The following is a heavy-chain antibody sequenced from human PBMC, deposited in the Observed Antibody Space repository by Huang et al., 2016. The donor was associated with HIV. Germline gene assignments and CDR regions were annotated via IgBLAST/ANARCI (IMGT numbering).Heavy chain of an antibody. Sequence: QVQLVESGGGVVQPGGSLRLSCTASGFTFGSFGMHWVRQVPGKGWEWVAVIRYDGNNYYYADSVRGRFTISRDNSKDTLYLQMNRLRPDDSAVYYCAKDLTYTFGRHFDYWGRGTLVTVSS. CDR1: GFTFGSFG. D-gene: IGHD3-3*01. V-gene: IGHV3-30*02. CDR3: AKDLTYTFGRHFDY. CDR2: IRYDGNNY. J-gene: IGHJ4*02.